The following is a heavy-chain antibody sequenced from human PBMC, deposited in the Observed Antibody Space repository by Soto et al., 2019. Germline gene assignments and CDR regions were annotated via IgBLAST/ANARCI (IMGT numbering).Heavy chain of an antibody. CDR2: ISAYNGYT. CDR1: GYTFASYG. Sequence: QVQLVQSGAEVKKPGASVKVSCKASGYTFASYGISWVRQAPGQGLEWMGWISAYNGYTNYAQKLQGRVTMTTDTSTSTGYMELRGLRSGDKAVDYWGRDKRGTRASRFDYWGQGTLVTVSS. J-gene: IGHJ4*02. V-gene: IGHV1-18*01. CDR3: GRDKRGTRASRFDY.